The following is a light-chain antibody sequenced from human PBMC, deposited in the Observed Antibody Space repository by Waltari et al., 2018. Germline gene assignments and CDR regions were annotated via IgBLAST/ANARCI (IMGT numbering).Light chain of an antibody. V-gene: IGLV5-45*03. CDR2: HRSASDK. J-gene: IGLJ3*02. CDR1: SGINVATYR. Sequence: QAVLTQPSSLSASPGASASLTCTLRSGINVATYRIYWYQQKPGSPPQYLLRHRSASDKQQGSGVPSRFSGSKAASANVAILVISGLQSEDEADYYCMIWHNNAWVFGGGTRLTVL. CDR3: MIWHNNAWV.